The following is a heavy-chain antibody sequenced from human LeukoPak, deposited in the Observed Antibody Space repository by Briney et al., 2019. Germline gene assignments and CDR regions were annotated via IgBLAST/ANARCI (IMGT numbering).Heavy chain of an antibody. CDR2: MYSGGST. D-gene: IGHD5-12*01. CDR3: ARASPDIGAFDI. V-gene: IGHV3-53*01. CDR1: GFTVSNNY. Sequence: GGSLRLSCAASGFTVSNNYMSWVRQAPGKGLEWVSVMYSGGSTYYADSVKGRFTISRDNSKNTLYLQMNSLRAEDTAVYYCARASPDIGAFDIWGQGTMVTVSS. J-gene: IGHJ3*02.